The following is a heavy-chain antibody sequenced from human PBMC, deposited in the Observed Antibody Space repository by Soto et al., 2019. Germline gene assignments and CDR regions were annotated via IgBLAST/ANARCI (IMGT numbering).Heavy chain of an antibody. D-gene: IGHD3-3*01. CDR2: IYPGDSDT. V-gene: IGHV5-51*01. CDR1: GYSFTIYW. CDR3: ARLSXHRPNGYYDFWSGYCMDY. Sequence: GESLKISCKGSGYSFTIYWIGWVRQMPGKGLEWMGIIYPGDSDTRYSPSFQGQVTISADKSISTAYLQWSSLKASDTAMYYCARLSXHRPNGYYDFWSGYCMDYWGQGTLVTV. J-gene: IGHJ4*02.